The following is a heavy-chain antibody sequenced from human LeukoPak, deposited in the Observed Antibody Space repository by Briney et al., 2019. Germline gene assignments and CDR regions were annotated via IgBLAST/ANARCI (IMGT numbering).Heavy chain of an antibody. CDR2: IYYSGST. Sequence: SETLSLTCTVSGGSISSSSYYWGWIRQPPGKGLEWIGRIYYSGSTYYNPSLKSRVTISVDTSKNQFSLKLSSVTAADTAVYYCAGIAVAGTYYYYYMDVWGKGTTVTVSS. D-gene: IGHD6-19*01. J-gene: IGHJ6*03. V-gene: IGHV4-39*07. CDR3: AGIAVAGTYYYYYMDV. CDR1: GGSISSSSYY.